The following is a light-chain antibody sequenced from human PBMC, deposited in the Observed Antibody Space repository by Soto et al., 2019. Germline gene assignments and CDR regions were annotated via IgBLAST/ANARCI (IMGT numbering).Light chain of an antibody. Sequence: PSPLSASPGEGAPLSCGASQSVSSCLAWYQQKPGKAPRLLIYDASSWESGVPYRFSGSGSGTEFTLTISRLQPEDFATYYCQQYDSYPCTFGQGTRLEIK. V-gene: IGKV1-5*01. CDR2: DAS. CDR3: QQYDSYPCT. J-gene: IGKJ5*01. CDR1: QSVSSC.